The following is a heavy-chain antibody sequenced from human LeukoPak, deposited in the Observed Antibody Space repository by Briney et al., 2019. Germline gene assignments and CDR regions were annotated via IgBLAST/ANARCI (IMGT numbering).Heavy chain of an antibody. V-gene: IGHV1-18*01. D-gene: IGHD3-10*01. CDR2: ISAYNGNT. Sequence: VASVKVSCKASGYTFTSYGISWVRQAPGQGLEWMGWISAYNGNTNYAQKLQGRVTMTTDTSTSTAYMELRSLRSDDTAVYYCARDRSWFGESQWSYWGQGTLVTVSS. J-gene: IGHJ4*02. CDR1: GYTFTSYG. CDR3: ARDRSWFGESQWSY.